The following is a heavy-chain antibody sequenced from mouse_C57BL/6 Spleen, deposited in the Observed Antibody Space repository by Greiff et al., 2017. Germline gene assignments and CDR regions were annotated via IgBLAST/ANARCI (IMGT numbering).Heavy chain of an antibody. CDR2: IDPENGDT. D-gene: IGHD3-2*02. CDR3: TTSAQATDYAMDY. CDR1: GFNIKDDY. V-gene: IGHV14-4*01. Sequence: VQLQQSGAELVRPGASVKLSCTASGFNIKDDYMHWVKQRPEQGLEWIGWIDPENGDTEYASKFQGKATIPADTSSNTAYLQLSSLTSEDTAVYYCTTSAQATDYAMDYWGQGTSVTVSS. J-gene: IGHJ4*01.